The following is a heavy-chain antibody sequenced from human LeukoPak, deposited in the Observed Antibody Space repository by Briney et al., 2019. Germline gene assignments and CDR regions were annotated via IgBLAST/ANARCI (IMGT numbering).Heavy chain of an antibody. CDR2: IYYSGST. D-gene: IGHD3-22*01. V-gene: IGHV4-59*01. Sequence: SETLSLTCSVSGASIRTYYWSWIRQPPGKGLEWIGYIYYSGSTNYNPSLKSRVTISVDTSKNQFSLKLSSVTAADTAVYYCARVIHDSSGYFFDYWGQGTLVTVSS. J-gene: IGHJ4*02. CDR3: ARVIHDSSGYFFDY. CDR1: GASIRTYY.